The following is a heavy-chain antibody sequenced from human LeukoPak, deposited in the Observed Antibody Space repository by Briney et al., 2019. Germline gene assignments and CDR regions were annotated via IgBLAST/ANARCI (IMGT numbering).Heavy chain of an antibody. CDR3: ARWYYYDSTPPPFQH. V-gene: IGHV2-5*01. Sequence: KESGPTLVKPTQTLTLTCTFSGFSLSTSGVGVGWIRQPPGKALEWLALIYWNDDKRYSPSLRSRLTITKDTSKNQVVLTMTNMDPVDTATYYCARWYYYDSTPPPFQHWGQGTLVTVSS. J-gene: IGHJ1*01. CDR1: GFSLSTSGVG. D-gene: IGHD3-22*01. CDR2: IYWNDDK.